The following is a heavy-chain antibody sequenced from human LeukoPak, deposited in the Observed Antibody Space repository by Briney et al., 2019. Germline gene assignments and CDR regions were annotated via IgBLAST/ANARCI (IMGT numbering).Heavy chain of an antibody. J-gene: IGHJ5*02. D-gene: IGHD6-19*01. Sequence: ASVKVSCKASGYTFTDYYMYWVRQAPGQGLEWTGWMNPNSGDTNYAQKFQGRVTMTRDTSVSTSYMELNTLRFDDTAFYYCATVWRTASSGSNWFDPWGQGTLVTVSS. CDR3: ATVWRTASSGSNWFDP. CDR1: GYTFTDYY. V-gene: IGHV1-2*02. CDR2: MNPNSGDT.